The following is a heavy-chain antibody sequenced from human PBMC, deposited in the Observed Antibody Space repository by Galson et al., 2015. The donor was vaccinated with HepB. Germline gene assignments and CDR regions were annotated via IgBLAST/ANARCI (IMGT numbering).Heavy chain of an antibody. J-gene: IGHJ6*02. CDR1: GFTFSSYA. D-gene: IGHD3-10*01. CDR3: ARDRDGSRSYYYYCCCYGMDD. CDR2: ISYDGSNK. V-gene: IGHV3-30-3*01. Sequence: SLRLSCAASGFTFSSYAMHWVRQAPGKGLEWVAVISYDGSNKYYADSVKGRFTISRDNSKNTQYLQMNSLRDEDTAVYYCARDRDGSRSYYYYCCCYGMDDWGQGTPVTVSS.